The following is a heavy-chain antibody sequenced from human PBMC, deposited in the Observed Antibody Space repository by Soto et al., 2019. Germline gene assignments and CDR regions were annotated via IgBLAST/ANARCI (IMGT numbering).Heavy chain of an antibody. V-gene: IGHV1-18*04. Sequence: ASVKVSCKASGYTFTSYGISWVRQAPGQGLEWMGWISAYNGNTNYAQKLQGRVTMTTDTSTSTAYMELRSLRSDDTAVYYCARDLKGYCSGGSCYPYYYDYGMDVWG. CDR1: GYTFTSYG. CDR3: ARDLKGYCSGGSCYPYYYDYGMDV. J-gene: IGHJ6*02. CDR2: ISAYNGNT. D-gene: IGHD2-15*01.